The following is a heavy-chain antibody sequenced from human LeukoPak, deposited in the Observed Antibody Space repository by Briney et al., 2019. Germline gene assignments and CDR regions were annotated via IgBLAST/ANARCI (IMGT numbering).Heavy chain of an antibody. CDR1: GYTFSSYP. D-gene: IGHD3-10*01. CDR2: INAGNGNT. V-gene: IGHV1-3*01. J-gene: IGHJ3*02. CDR3: AKHLWFWESHGAFDI. Sequence: ASVKDSCKGSGYTFSSYPVHWVRQAPGQRLEWMGWINAGNGNTKYPQKFQGRVTITRDTSASTAYMELSSLRSEDTAVYYCAKHLWFWESHGAFDIWGQGTMVTVPS.